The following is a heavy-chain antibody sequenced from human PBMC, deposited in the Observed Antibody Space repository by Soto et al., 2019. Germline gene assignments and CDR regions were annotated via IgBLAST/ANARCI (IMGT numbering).Heavy chain of an antibody. Sequence: SEPLSLTWSVAGGTVGRSGCCWVCNQQSPGKGLEWIGYIYYTGTTNYNPSLKSRVTMSAYTSKNQFSLRLNSVTAADPAVYYCARMNYYDTSGYPFDYWGQGTLVTVSS. CDR3: ARMNYYDTSGYPFDY. J-gene: IGHJ4*02. CDR1: GGTVGRSGCC. CDR2: IYYTGTT. V-gene: IGHV4-61*08. D-gene: IGHD3-22*01.